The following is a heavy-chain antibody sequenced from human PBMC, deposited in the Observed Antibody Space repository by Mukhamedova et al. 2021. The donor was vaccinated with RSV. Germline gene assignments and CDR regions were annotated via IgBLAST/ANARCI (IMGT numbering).Heavy chain of an antibody. D-gene: IGHD2/OR15-2a*01. V-gene: IGHV3-23*01. J-gene: IGHJ4*02. CDR1: YA. CDR2: ISGDGDIT. Sequence: YAMSWVRQAPGKGLEWVSGISGDGDITYYADSVKGRFTVSRDNSRNTLFMQVNSLRAEDTAVYYCAKDSGFLINYLENWGQGTL. CDR3: AKDSGFLINYLEN.